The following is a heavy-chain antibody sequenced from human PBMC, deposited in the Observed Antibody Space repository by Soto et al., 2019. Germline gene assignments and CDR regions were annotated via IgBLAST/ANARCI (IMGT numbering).Heavy chain of an antibody. V-gene: IGHV4-4*02. D-gene: IGHD3-10*01. Sequence: SETLPVTCAVSGGFIGKNNHWSWVRQFSGKRLEWVGEIYQSGSTSYSPSLKSRVVISLDKSKNEFSLRLNSVTAADTAVYYWATQNPGSYHFDNWGKGHPVT. CDR1: GGFIGKNNH. J-gene: IGHJ4*02. CDR3: ATQNPGSYHFDN. CDR2: IYQSGST.